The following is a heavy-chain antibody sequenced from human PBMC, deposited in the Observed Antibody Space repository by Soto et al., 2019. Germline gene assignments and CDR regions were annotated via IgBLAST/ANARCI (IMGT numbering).Heavy chain of an antibody. J-gene: IGHJ6*02. CDR3: ARAPIPNWNYYGMDV. V-gene: IGHV4-31*03. CDR2: IYYSGST. Sequence: SETLSLTCTVSGGSVNSGGYHWSWIRQHPGKGLEWIGDIYYSGSTYYNPSLKSRITISIDTSTNHFSLHLSALTAADTAVYYCARAPIPNWNYYGMDVWGQGTTVTVSS. D-gene: IGHD1-1*01. CDR1: GGSVNSGGYH.